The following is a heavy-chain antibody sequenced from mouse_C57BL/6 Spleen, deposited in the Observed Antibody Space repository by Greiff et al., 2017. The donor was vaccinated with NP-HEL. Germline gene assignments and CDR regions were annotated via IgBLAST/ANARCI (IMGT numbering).Heavy chain of an antibody. CDR1: GFTFSSYA. D-gene: IGHD2-4*01. J-gene: IGHJ1*03. V-gene: IGHV5-9-1*02. CDR3: TRDYYDYDGYFDV. Sequence: EVHLVESGEGLVKPGGSLKLSCAASGFTFSSYAMSWVRQTPEKRLEWVAYISSGGDYIYYADTVKGRFTISRDNARNTLYLQMSSLKSEDTAMYYCTRDYYDYDGYFDVWGTGTTVTVSS. CDR2: ISSGGDYI.